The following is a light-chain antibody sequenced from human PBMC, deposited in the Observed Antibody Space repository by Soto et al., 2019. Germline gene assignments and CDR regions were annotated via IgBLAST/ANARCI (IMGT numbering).Light chain of an antibody. CDR2: GTS. CDR1: QSFSSN. J-gene: IGKJ4*01. V-gene: IGKV3-15*01. Sequence: ELVMTQSPATLSVSPGERATLSCRASQSFSSNVAWYQQKPGQAPRLLIYGTSTRVTGIPARFSGSGSGTEFTLTISSLEPEDFAVYYCQQRSNWPRLTFGGGTKVDIK. CDR3: QQRSNWPRLT.